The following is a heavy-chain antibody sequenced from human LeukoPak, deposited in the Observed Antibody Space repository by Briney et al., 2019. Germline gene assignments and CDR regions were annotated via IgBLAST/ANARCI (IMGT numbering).Heavy chain of an antibody. V-gene: IGHV3-15*01. CDR1: GLTFGNAW. CDR3: TTDQGDYYDRSWVNY. D-gene: IGHD3-22*01. Sequence: PGGSLRLSFAAPGLTFGNAWMGWAGQPPGKGLEWVGRIKSKTDGGTTDYAAPVKGRFTISRDGSKNTLSLQMNSLKTEDTAVYYCTTDQGDYYDRSWVNYWGQGTLVTVSS. J-gene: IGHJ4*02. CDR2: IKSKTDGGTT.